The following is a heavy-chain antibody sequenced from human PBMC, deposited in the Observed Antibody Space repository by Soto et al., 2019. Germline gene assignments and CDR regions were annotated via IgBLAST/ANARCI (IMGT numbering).Heavy chain of an antibody. CDR1: GYTFTTYG. D-gene: IGHD3-16*01. J-gene: IGHJ6*02. CDR3: AREGEMPYYYHGLDV. CDR2: ISGYNGHT. V-gene: IGHV1-18*01. Sequence: QVQLVQSGAEVRKPGASVKVSCKASGYTFTTYGISWVRQAPGQGLEWMGWISGYNGHTKYAQKFQGRVTMTTDTSNSTIYRDLRRRRSDDTAVYYRAREGEMPYYYHGLDVWGQGTTVTVSS.